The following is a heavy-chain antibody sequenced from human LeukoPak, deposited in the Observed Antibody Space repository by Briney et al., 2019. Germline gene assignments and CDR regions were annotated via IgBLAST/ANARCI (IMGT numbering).Heavy chain of an antibody. V-gene: IGHV6-1*01. CDR3: ARSLRLGYCSSTSCYGAFDI. Sequence: SQTLSFTCAISGDSVSSNSAAWNWIRQSPSRGLEWLGRTYYRSKWYNDYAVSVKSRITINPDTSKNQFSLQLNSVTPEDTAVYYCARSLRLGYCSSTSCYGAFDIWGQGTMVTVSS. J-gene: IGHJ3*02. CDR2: TYYRSKWYN. D-gene: IGHD2-2*01. CDR1: GDSVSSNSAA.